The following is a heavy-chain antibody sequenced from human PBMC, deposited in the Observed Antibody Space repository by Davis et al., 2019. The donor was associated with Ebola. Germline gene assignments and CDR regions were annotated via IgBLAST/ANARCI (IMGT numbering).Heavy chain of an antibody. J-gene: IGHJ4*02. Sequence: AASVKVSCKASGYTFTGYYMHWVRQAPGQGLEWMGWINPNSGGTNYAQKFQGWVTMTRDTSISTAYMELSSLRSEDTAVYYCARYYDFWSGYYFDYWGQGTLVTVSS. CDR3: ARYYDFWSGYYFDY. D-gene: IGHD3-3*01. V-gene: IGHV1-2*04. CDR2: INPNSGGT. CDR1: GYTFTGYY.